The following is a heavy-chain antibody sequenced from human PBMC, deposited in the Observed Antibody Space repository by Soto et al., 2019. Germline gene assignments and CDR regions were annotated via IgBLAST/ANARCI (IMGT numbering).Heavy chain of an antibody. CDR1: GGTFSSYA. Sequence: QVQLVQSGAEMKKPGSSVKVSCKASGGTFSSYAISWVRQAPGQGLEWMGGIIPIFGTANYAQKFQGRVTITADKTTRTAYMELSSLRSEDTAVYYCATLGGTAMVKIDYWGQRTLVTVSS. D-gene: IGHD5-18*01. CDR2: IIPIFGTA. CDR3: ATLGGTAMVKIDY. V-gene: IGHV1-69*06. J-gene: IGHJ4*02.